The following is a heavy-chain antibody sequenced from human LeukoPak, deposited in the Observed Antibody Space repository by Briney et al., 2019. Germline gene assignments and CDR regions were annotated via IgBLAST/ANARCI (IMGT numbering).Heavy chain of an antibody. CDR1: GGSFSGYY. Sequence: PSETLSLTCAVYGGSFSGYYWSWIRQPPGKGLEWIGEINHSGSTNYNPSLKSRVTISVDTSKNQFSLKLSSVTAADTAVYYRARAPFYYGDYGHTFDYWGQGTLVTVSS. V-gene: IGHV4-34*01. CDR3: ARAPFYYGDYGHTFDY. J-gene: IGHJ4*02. D-gene: IGHD4-17*01. CDR2: INHSGST.